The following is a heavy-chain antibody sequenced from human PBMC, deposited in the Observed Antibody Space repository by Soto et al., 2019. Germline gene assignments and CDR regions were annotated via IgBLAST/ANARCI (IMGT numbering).Heavy chain of an antibody. CDR2: IYYSGST. D-gene: IGHD4-17*01. CDR1: GGSISSGDYY. Sequence: QVQLQESGPGLVKPSQTLSLTCTVSGGSISSGDYYWSWIRQPPGKGLEWIGYIYYSGSTYYNPYLKSRVTISVDTSKNQFSLKLSSVTAEDTAVYYCARVPPGTTVILYDYWGQGTLVTVSS. J-gene: IGHJ4*02. V-gene: IGHV4-30-4*01. CDR3: ARVPPGTTVILYDY.